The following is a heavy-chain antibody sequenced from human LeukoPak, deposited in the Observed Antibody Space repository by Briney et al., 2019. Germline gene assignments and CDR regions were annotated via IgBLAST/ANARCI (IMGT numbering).Heavy chain of an antibody. CDR3: ARSFTAMVTGFDY. Sequence: SETLSLTCTVSGGSISSYYWGWIRQPPGKGLEWIGYIYYSGSTNYNPSLKSRATISVDTSKNQFSLKLSSVTAADTAVYYCARSFTAMVTGFDYWGQGTLVTVSS. CDR2: IYYSGST. V-gene: IGHV4-59*08. CDR1: GGSISSYY. J-gene: IGHJ4*02. D-gene: IGHD5-18*01.